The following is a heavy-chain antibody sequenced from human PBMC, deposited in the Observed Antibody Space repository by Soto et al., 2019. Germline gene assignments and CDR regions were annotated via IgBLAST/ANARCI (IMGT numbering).Heavy chain of an antibody. CDR2: VSYDGSNK. D-gene: IGHD1-1*01. CDR3: ARDQSGTTDY. V-gene: IGHV3-30-3*01. Sequence: QVQVVESGGSVVQPGRSLKLSCAASGFTFSSYAMHWVRQAPGKGLEWVAIVSYDGSNKWYADSVKGRFTISRDNSKNTLYLQMNSLRAEDTAVYYGARDQSGTTDYWGQGTLVTVSS. CDR1: GFTFSSYA. J-gene: IGHJ4*02.